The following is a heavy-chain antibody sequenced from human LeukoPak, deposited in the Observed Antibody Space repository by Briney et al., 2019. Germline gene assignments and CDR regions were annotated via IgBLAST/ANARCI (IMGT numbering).Heavy chain of an antibody. J-gene: IGHJ4*02. CDR2: ISHSGST. D-gene: IGHD5-18*01. CDR1: GYSISSGYY. Sequence: SSETLSLTCAVSGYSISSGYYWGWIRQPPGKGLEWIGSISHSGSTYYNPSLKSRVTISVDTSENQFSLKLSSVTAADTAVYYCARLLDTAMAFDYWGQGTLVTVSS. V-gene: IGHV4-38-2*01. CDR3: ARLLDTAMAFDY.